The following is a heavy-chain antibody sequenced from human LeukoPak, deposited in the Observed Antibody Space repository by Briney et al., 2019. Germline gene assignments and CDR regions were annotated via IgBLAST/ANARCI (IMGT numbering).Heavy chain of an antibody. CDR2: ISSSGDNT. D-gene: IGHD1-1*01. J-gene: IGHJ4*02. V-gene: IGHV3-23*01. Sequence: GGSLQLSCAASGFVFSTYAMGWVRQAPGKGLEWVSAISSSGDNTYYADSVKGQFIISRDNSKNTLDLQMNSLRAEDTAIYHCAKVKALDAVASYFDSWGRAALVGVSS. CDR3: AKVKALDAVASYFDS. CDR1: GFVFSTYA.